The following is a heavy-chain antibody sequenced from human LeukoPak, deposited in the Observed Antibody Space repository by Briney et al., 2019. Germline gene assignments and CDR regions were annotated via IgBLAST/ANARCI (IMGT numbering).Heavy chain of an antibody. CDR2: ISYDGSNK. CDR1: GFTFSSYA. Sequence: PGRSLRLSCAASGFTFSSYAMHWVRQAPGKGLEWVAVISYDGSNKYYADSVKGRFTISRDNSKNTLYLQMNSLRAEDTAVYYCARDDSSGYYPTMPDYWGRGTLVTVSS. J-gene: IGHJ4*02. D-gene: IGHD3-22*01. V-gene: IGHV3-30-3*01. CDR3: ARDDSSGYYPTMPDY.